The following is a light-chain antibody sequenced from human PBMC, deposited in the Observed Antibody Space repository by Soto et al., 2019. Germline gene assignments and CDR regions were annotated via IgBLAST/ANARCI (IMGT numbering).Light chain of an antibody. CDR3: LQSSSRWT. J-gene: IGKJ1*01. CDR2: RAS. Sequence: EIVLTQSPGTLSLSPGERATLSCRASQSVSSSYLAWYQQKPGQAPKVLIYRASSRATGIPSRFSGSGSGTDFTLTISSLQPEDFATYYCLQSSSRWTFGQGTKVDIK. V-gene: IGKV3-20*02. CDR1: QSVSSSY.